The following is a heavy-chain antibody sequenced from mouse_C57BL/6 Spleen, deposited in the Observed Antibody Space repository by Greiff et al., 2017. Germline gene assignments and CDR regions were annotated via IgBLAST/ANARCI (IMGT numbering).Heavy chain of an antibody. Sequence: EVKVEESGGGLVKPGGSLKLSCAASGFTFSDYGMHWVRQAPEKGLEWVAYISSGSSTIYYADTVKGRFTISRDNAKNTLFLQMTSLRSEDTAMYYCARLYGSDYWGQGTTLTVSS. D-gene: IGHD1-1*01. J-gene: IGHJ2*01. CDR3: ARLYGSDY. CDR1: GFTFSDYG. V-gene: IGHV5-17*01. CDR2: ISSGSSTI.